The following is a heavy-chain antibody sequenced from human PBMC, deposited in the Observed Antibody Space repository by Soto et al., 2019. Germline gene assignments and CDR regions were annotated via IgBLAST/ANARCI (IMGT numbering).Heavy chain of an antibody. D-gene: IGHD2-2*01. CDR3: AGVVVPAVRYSYGPLDY. J-gene: IGHJ4*02. Sequence: PGGSLRLSCAASGFTFNNYAMNWVRQAPGKGLEWVATIWYDGSNKYYADSVKGRFTISRDNSKNTLYLQMNSLRAEDTAVYYCAGVVVPAVRYSYGPLDYWGQGTLVTVSS. CDR1: GFTFNNYA. CDR2: IWYDGSNK. V-gene: IGHV3-33*08.